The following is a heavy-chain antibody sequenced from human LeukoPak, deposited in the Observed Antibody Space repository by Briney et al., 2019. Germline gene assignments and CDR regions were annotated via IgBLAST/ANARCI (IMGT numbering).Heavy chain of an antibody. CDR3: ARLSVYGGNSPARPLDY. V-gene: IGHV4-59*01. CDR1: GGSISSYY. Sequence: PSETLSLTCTVSGGSISSYYWSWVRQPPGKGLEWIGYIYDSGDTNYNPSLKSRVTISVDASRNQFSLKLSSVTAADTAVYYCARLSVYGGNSPARPLDYWGQGTLVTVSS. J-gene: IGHJ4*02. D-gene: IGHD4-23*01. CDR2: IYDSGDT.